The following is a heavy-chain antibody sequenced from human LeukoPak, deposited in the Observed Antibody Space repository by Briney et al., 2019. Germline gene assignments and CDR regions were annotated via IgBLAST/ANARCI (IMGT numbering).Heavy chain of an antibody. Sequence: GGSLRLSCAASGFTFSTYAMYWVRQAPGKGLEWVAVIWYDGSNKYYADSVKGRFTISRDNSKNTLYLQMNSLRADDTAVYYCARGAYCSGGRCPGAFDIWGQGTMVTVSS. CDR2: IWYDGSNK. CDR1: GFTFSTYA. J-gene: IGHJ3*02. V-gene: IGHV3-33*01. D-gene: IGHD2-15*01. CDR3: ARGAYCSGGRCPGAFDI.